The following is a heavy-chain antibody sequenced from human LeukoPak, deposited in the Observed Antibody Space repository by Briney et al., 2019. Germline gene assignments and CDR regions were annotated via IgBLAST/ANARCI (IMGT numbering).Heavy chain of an antibody. CDR1: GGSFSGYY. CDR2: IYHSEST. Sequence: SETLSLTCAVYGGSFSGYYWSWIRQPPGKGLEWIGDIYHSESTNYNPSLKSRVTISVDRSKNQFSLKLTSVTAADTAVYYCARYSFSWTGSYHFDYWGQGTLVTISS. D-gene: IGHD3/OR15-3a*01. J-gene: IGHJ4*02. CDR3: ARYSFSWTGSYHFDY. V-gene: IGHV4-34*01.